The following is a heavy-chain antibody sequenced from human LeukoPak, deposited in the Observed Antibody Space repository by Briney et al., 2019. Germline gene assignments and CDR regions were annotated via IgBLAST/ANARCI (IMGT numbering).Heavy chain of an antibody. CDR1: GFTFSSYG. J-gene: IGHJ3*02. D-gene: IGHD3-22*01. CDR3: ARDRSSGYPLGHDPFDI. V-gene: IGHV3-33*01. CDR2: IWYDGSNK. Sequence: GGSLTLSCAASGFTFSSYGMHWVRQAPGKGLEWVAVIWYDGSNKYYADSVKDRFTISRDNSKNTLYLQMNSLRDEDTAVYYCARDRSSGYPLGHDPFDIWGQGTMVTVFS.